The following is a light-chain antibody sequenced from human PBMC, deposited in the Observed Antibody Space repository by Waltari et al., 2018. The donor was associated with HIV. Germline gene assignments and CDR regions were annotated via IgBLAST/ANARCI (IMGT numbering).Light chain of an antibody. J-gene: IGLJ3*02. Sequence: QTVLTQPSSLSASPGASASLTCTLRSGINVDTFRVYWYQQKPGTPPQYPLRYNSDSDTQHGSGVSSRFSGSKDTAANAAILLIAGLQSEDEADYYCMIWHTNTWVFGGGTKLTVL. CDR1: SGINVDTFR. CDR3: MIWHTNTWV. CDR2: YNSDSDT. V-gene: IGLV5-45*03.